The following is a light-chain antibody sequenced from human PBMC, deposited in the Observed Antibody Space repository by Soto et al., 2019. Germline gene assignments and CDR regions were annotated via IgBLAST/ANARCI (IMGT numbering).Light chain of an antibody. Sequence: SYELSQPPSVSVSPGQTATITCSGDGLGNKFVCWYQHKPGQSPVLVIYQDYKRPGGIPERFSGSNSGNTATLTISGTQAIDEADYYCQAWDSSSVVFGGGTQLTVL. CDR1: GLGNKF. CDR3: QAWDSSSVV. CDR2: QDY. V-gene: IGLV3-1*01. J-gene: IGLJ3*02.